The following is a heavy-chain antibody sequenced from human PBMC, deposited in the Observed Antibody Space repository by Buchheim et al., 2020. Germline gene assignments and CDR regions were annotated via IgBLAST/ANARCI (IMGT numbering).Heavy chain of an antibody. CDR1: GGSFSGYY. V-gene: IGHV4-34*01. Sequence: QVQLQQWGAELLKPSETLSLTCAVYGGSFSGYYWSWIRQPPGKGLEWIGEINHSGSTNYNPSLKSRVTISVDTSKNQFSLKLSSVTAADTAVYYCARGSRMVRGVLGFYYGMDVWGQGTT. J-gene: IGHJ6*02. CDR2: INHSGST. CDR3: ARGSRMVRGVLGFYYGMDV. D-gene: IGHD3-10*01.